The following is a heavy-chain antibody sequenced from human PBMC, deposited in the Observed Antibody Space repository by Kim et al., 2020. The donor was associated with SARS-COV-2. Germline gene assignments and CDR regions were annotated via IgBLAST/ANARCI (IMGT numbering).Heavy chain of an antibody. V-gene: IGHV1-69*13. CDR2: ITPVFGTA. J-gene: IGHJ4*02. Sequence: SVKVSCKASGGTFSTYAISWVRQAPGQGLEWMGGITPVFGTANYAQKFQGRVTITADESTSTAYMEVSSLRSEDTAVYYCARATELLWFGEVLPVYFDYWGQGTQVTVSS. CDR3: ARATELLWFGEVLPVYFDY. D-gene: IGHD3-10*01. CDR1: GGTFSTYA.